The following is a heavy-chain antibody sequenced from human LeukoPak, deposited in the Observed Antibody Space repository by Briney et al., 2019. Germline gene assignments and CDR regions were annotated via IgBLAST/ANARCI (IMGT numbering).Heavy chain of an antibody. Sequence: PGGSLRLSCAASGFTFSSYSMNWVRQAPGKGLEWVSSISSSSNYIYYADSVKGRFTISRDNAKNSLYLQMKSLRAEDTAVYYCARGKTSQNIVTRKTYNWFDPWGQGTLVTVSS. J-gene: IGHJ5*02. CDR3: ARGKTSQNIVTRKTYNWFDP. CDR1: GFTFSSYS. D-gene: IGHD2/OR15-2a*01. V-gene: IGHV3-21*01. CDR2: ISSSSNYI.